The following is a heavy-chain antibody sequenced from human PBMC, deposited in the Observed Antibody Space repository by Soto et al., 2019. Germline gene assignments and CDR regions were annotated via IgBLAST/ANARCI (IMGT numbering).Heavy chain of an antibody. CDR1: GYTLSSFG. Sequence: QVQLVQSGAEVKKPGASVKVSCKASGYTLSSFGISWVRQAPGQGLEWMGWVSTHNADTKYAQRFQGRVTMTTDTSTSTAYMELRSVTSDDTAVYYCAREYCPGVSCYGPDYWGQGTLVTVSS. D-gene: IGHD2-8*02. CDR2: VSTHNADT. J-gene: IGHJ4*02. V-gene: IGHV1-18*01. CDR3: AREYCPGVSCYGPDY.